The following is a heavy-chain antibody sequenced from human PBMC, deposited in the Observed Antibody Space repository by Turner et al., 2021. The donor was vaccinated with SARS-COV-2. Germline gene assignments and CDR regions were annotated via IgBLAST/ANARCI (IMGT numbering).Heavy chain of an antibody. Sequence: VQLVQSGAEVKKPGASVTVSCKASGYTFACYYIHWVRQAPGQGLKWIGWINPNSGGTNYAQSFQGRVTMTGDTSISTAYMELSTLRSDDTAVYYCASSVSWLQSLTVDYWGQGTLVTVSS. D-gene: IGHD5-12*01. CDR2: INPNSGGT. CDR1: GYTFACYY. V-gene: IGHV1-2*02. J-gene: IGHJ4*02. CDR3: ASSVSWLQSLTVDY.